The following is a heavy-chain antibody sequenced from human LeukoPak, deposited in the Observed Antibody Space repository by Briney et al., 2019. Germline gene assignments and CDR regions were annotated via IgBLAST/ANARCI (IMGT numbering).Heavy chain of an antibody. CDR3: ARMTFGGMDF. J-gene: IGHJ6*04. V-gene: IGHV3-72*01. CDR1: GITLSDQY. D-gene: IGHD3-16*01. Sequence: GGSLRLSCAASGITLSDQYMEWVRQTPGKGLEWVGRTRSKVNNHTTEYAASVKGRFTISRDDSNNSLYLQMNSLKTEDTAVSYCARMTFGGMDFWGKGTTVTVSS. CDR2: TRSKVNNHTT.